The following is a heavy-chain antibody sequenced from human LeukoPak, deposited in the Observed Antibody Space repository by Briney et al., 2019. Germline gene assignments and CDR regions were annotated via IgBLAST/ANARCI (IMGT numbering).Heavy chain of an antibody. Sequence: ASVNVSCKASGGTFSSYAISWVRQAPGQGLEWMGRSIPILGIANYSQKFQGRVTITEDKSTSTHYMEMSSLRSEDTAVYYCARDFHSSGWYWVYWGQGTLVTVSS. CDR1: GGTFSSYA. CDR3: ARDFHSSGWYWVY. J-gene: IGHJ4*02. D-gene: IGHD6-19*01. V-gene: IGHV1-69*04. CDR2: SIPILGIA.